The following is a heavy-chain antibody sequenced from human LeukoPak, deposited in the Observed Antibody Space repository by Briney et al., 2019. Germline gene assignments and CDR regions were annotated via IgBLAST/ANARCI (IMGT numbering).Heavy chain of an antibody. J-gene: IGHJ4*02. CDR3: ARDPSYGFDY. Sequence: PGRSLRLSCAASGFTFSSYAMHWVRQAPGKGLEWVAVISYDGSNKYYADSVKGRFTISRDNSKNTLYLQMNSLRAEDTAVYYCARDPSYGFDYWGQGPLVTVSS. CDR1: GFTFSSYA. D-gene: IGHD1-26*01. V-gene: IGHV3-30-3*01. CDR2: ISYDGSNK.